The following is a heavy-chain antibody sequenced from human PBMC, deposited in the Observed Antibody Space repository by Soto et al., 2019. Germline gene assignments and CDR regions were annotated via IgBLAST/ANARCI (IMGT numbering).Heavy chain of an antibody. CDR2: IIPLFGTA. J-gene: IGHJ6*02. D-gene: IGHD6-13*01. CDR1: GGTFSSYA. V-gene: IGHV1-69*06. Sequence: QVQLVQSGAEVKKPGSSVKVSCKASGGTFSSYAISWVRQAPGQGLEWMGGIIPLFGTANYAQKFQGRVTITADKSTSTAYMELSSLRSEDTAVYYCARTGSIAAAGYYYYGMDVWGQGTTVTVSS. CDR3: ARTGSIAAAGYYYYGMDV.